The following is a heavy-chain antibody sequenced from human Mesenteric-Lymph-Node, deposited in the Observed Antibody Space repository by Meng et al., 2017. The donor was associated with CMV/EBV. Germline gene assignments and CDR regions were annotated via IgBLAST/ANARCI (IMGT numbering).Heavy chain of an antibody. D-gene: IGHD4-23*01. CDR1: GFTFNNYA. CDR3: AKGGPTVLTAFDN. J-gene: IGHJ4*02. Sequence: CAASGFTFNNYAMHWVRQAPGKGLEWVSDITSSGSSTDYADSVKGRFTISRDNSKSTLYLQLNSLRAEDTAVYFCAKGGPTVLTAFDNWGQGTLVTVSS. V-gene: IGHV3-23*01. CDR2: ITSSGSST.